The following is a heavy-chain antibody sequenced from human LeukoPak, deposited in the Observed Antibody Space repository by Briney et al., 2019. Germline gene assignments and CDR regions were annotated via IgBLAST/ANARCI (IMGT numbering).Heavy chain of an antibody. CDR3: AREQGSGDAFDI. Sequence: SSETLSLTCTVSGGSISSYYWSWIRQPPGKGLEWIGYIYYSASTNYNPSLKSRVTISVDTSKNQFSLKLSSVTAADTAVYYCAREQGSGDAFDIWGQGTMVTVSS. CDR1: GGSISSYY. V-gene: IGHV4-59*01. J-gene: IGHJ3*02. CDR2: IYYSAST. D-gene: IGHD3-10*01.